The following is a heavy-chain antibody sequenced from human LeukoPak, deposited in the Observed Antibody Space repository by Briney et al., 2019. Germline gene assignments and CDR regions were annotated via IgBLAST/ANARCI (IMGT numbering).Heavy chain of an antibody. V-gene: IGHV1-8*01. CDR3: ARGAVTTAVHWHFSL. CDR2: MNPAGDNA. Sequence: ASVKVSCKASGYTFTNYYISWVRQATGQGLEWMGWMNPAGDNAGYAQKFQGRMTLTRDTSVSTVYMELSSLRSEDTAVYYCARGAVTTAVHWHFSLWGRGTLVTVSS. CDR1: GYTFTNYY. D-gene: IGHD4-17*01. J-gene: IGHJ2*01.